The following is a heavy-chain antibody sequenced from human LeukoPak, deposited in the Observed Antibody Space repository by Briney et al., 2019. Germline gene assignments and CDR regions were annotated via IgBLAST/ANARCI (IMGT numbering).Heavy chain of an antibody. Sequence: GGSLRLSCADSGFTFSSYSMNWVRQAPGKGLEWVSSISSSSIYIYYADSVKGRFTISRDNAKNSLYLHMNSLRAEDTAVYYCARDLSTYYYMDVWGKGTTVTVSS. V-gene: IGHV3-21*01. J-gene: IGHJ6*03. CDR1: GFTFSSYS. CDR2: ISSSSIYI. CDR3: ARDLSTYYYMDV.